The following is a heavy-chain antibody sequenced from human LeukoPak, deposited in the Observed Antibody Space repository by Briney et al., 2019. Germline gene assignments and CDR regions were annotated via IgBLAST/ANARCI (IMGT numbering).Heavy chain of an antibody. Sequence: PSETLSLTCTVSGGSISSSSYYWGWIRQPPGKGLEWIGSIYYSGSTYYNPSLKSRVTISVDTSKNQFSLKLSSVTAADTAVYYCARTGGYSSGWFYQNAFDIWGQGTMVTVSS. V-gene: IGHV4-39*01. CDR2: IYYSGST. CDR3: ARTGGYSSGWFYQNAFDI. D-gene: IGHD6-19*01. J-gene: IGHJ3*02. CDR1: GGSISSSSYY.